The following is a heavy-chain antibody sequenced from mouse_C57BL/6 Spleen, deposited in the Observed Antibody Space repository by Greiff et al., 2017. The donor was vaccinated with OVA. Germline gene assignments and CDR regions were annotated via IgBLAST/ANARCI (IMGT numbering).Heavy chain of an antibody. Sequence: VKLQQPGAELVKPGASVKLSCKASGYTFTSYWMQWVKQRPGQGLEWIGEIDPSDSYTNYNQKFKGKATLTVDTSSSTAYMQLSSLTSEDSAVYYCARGITTTIFDYWGQGTTLTVSS. V-gene: IGHV1-50*01. CDR1: GYTFTSYW. J-gene: IGHJ2*01. CDR3: ARGITTTIFDY. D-gene: IGHD2-4*01. CDR2: IDPSDSYT.